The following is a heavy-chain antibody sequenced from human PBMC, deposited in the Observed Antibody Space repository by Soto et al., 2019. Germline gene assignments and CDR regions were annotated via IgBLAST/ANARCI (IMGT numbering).Heavy chain of an antibody. CDR2: ISTYNGNP. CDR1: GYIFTSQG. CDR3: ARGRTRALDY. J-gene: IGHJ4*02. V-gene: IGHV1-18*01. D-gene: IGHD1-7*01. Sequence: ASVKVSCKASGYIFTSQGISWVRQAPGQGLEWMGWISTYNGNPNYAQKLQGRVTMATNTSTTTAFLELRSLTSDDTAVYYCARGRTRALDYWGQGTPVTVSS.